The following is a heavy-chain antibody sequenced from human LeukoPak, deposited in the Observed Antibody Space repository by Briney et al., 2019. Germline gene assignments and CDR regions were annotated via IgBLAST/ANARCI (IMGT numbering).Heavy chain of an antibody. D-gene: IGHD2-21*01. CDR2: IYYSGST. V-gene: IGHV4-59*01. CDR3: ARYVVSSFDY. J-gene: IGHJ4*02. Sequence: SETLSLTCTVSGGSISSYYWSWIRQPPGKGLEWIGYIYYSGSTNYNPSLKSRVTISVDTSKNQFSLKLSSVTAADTAVYYCARYVVSSFDYWGQGTLVTVSS. CDR1: GGSISSYY.